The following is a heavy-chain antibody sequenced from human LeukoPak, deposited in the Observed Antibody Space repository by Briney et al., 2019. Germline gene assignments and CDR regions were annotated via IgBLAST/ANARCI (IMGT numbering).Heavy chain of an antibody. V-gene: IGHV1-18*01. Sequence: AAVKLSCKASGATFSSYANSWVRQAHGQGLERMGLISSYNGNTNYAQKLQGRVTMSTDTSTGTAYMELRSLRSDDTAVYYCARRVAVARRDAFDIWGQGTMVTVSS. CDR2: ISSYNGNT. CDR1: GATFSSYA. J-gene: IGHJ3*02. D-gene: IGHD6-19*01. CDR3: ARRVAVARRDAFDI.